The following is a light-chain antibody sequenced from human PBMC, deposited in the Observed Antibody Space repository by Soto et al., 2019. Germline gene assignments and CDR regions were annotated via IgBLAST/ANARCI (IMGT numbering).Light chain of an antibody. CDR1: QSVSTN. CDR3: QQYNNWWT. CDR2: GAS. Sequence: IVMTQSPATLSVSPGERVTLSCSASQSVSTNLAWYQQKPGQAPRLLISGASTRATGIPARFSGSGSGTEFTLTISSLQSEDFAVYYCQQYNNWWTFGQGTKVEIK. J-gene: IGKJ1*01. V-gene: IGKV3-15*01.